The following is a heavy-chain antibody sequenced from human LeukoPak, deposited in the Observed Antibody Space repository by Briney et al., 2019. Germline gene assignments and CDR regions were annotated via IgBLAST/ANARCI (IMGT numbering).Heavy chain of an antibody. CDR2: ISSSSSYT. Sequence: GGSLRLSCVASGFTFSDYYMSWIRQAPGKGLEWVSYISSSSSYTNYADSLKGRFTISRDNAKNSLYLQMNSLRAEDTAVYYCARDEQLVLGYFQHWGQGTLVTVSS. J-gene: IGHJ1*01. V-gene: IGHV3-11*05. CDR3: ARDEQLVLGYFQH. CDR1: GFTFSDYY. D-gene: IGHD6-13*01.